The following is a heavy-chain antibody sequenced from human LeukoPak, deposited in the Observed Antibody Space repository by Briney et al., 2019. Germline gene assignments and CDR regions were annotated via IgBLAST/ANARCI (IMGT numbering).Heavy chain of an antibody. V-gene: IGHV1-8*01. CDR3: ARAPQLRFLEWLRHAFDY. D-gene: IGHD3-3*01. Sequence: ASVKVSCKASGYTFTSYDINWVRQATGQGLAWMGWMNPNSGNTGYAQKFQGRVTMTRNTSISTAYMELSSLRSEDTAVYYCARAPQLRFLEWLRHAFDYWGQGTLVTVSS. CDR2: MNPNSGNT. J-gene: IGHJ4*02. CDR1: GYTFTSYD.